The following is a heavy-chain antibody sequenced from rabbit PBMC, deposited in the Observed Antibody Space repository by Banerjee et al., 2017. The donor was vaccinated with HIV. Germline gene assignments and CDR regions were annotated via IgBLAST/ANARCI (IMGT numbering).Heavy chain of an antibody. CDR2: IEIGSGTL. Sequence: QSLEESGGDLVKPGASLTLTCKASGFSFSSGYSMCWVRQAPGKGLEWIGCIEIGSGTLYYASWVISRFTISKTSSTTVTLQMTSLTAADTATYFCARHWYADTAYLLWGPGTLVTVS. CDR1: GFSFSSGYS. D-gene: IGHD4-2*01. V-gene: IGHV1S40*01. CDR3: ARHWYADTAYLL. J-gene: IGHJ4*01.